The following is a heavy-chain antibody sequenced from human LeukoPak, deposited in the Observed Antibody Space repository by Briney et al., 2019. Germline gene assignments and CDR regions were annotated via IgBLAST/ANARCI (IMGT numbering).Heavy chain of an antibody. Sequence: ESGPTLMKPTQTLTLTCTFSGFSLSTSGVAVGWIRQPPGKALEWLALIYWDDDKRYSPSLKSRLTITKDTSKNQVVLTMTNMDPVDTATYYCAHRGSSTWYVPYAFDVWGQGTMVTVSS. D-gene: IGHD6-13*01. V-gene: IGHV2-5*02. CDR2: IYWDDDK. CDR3: AHRGSSTWYVPYAFDV. J-gene: IGHJ3*01. CDR1: GFSLSTSGVA.